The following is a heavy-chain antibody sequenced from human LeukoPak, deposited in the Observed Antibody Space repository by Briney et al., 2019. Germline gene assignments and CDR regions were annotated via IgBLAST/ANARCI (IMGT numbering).Heavy chain of an antibody. CDR1: GFTFSSYS. CDR3: AKDSPIYYIDY. V-gene: IGHV3-48*02. D-gene: IGHD3-10*01. J-gene: IGHJ4*02. CDR2: ISRSGSTT. Sequence: HPGGSLRLSCVASGFTFSSYSMNWVRQAPGKGLEWVSYISRSGSTTYYADSVKGRFTISRDTAKNSVHLQMNSLRDEDTAVYYCAKDSPIYYIDYWGQGTLVTVSS.